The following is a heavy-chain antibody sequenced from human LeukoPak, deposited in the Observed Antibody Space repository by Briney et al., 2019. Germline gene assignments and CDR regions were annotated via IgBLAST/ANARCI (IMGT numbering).Heavy chain of an antibody. Sequence: GESLKISCKGSGYFFPNYWIGWVRQMPGKGLEWMGIIFPSDSDTRYSPSFQGQVTISADKSISTAYLQWSSLKASDTAMYYCARVPRYCSSTNCYNYFDYWGQGTLATVSS. CDR3: ARVPRYCSSTNCYNYFDY. CDR1: GYFFPNYW. CDR2: IFPSDSDT. J-gene: IGHJ4*02. V-gene: IGHV5-51*01. D-gene: IGHD2-2*02.